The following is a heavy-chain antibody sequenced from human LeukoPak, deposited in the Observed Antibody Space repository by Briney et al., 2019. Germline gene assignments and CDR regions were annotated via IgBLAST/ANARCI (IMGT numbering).Heavy chain of an antibody. V-gene: IGHV3-23*01. D-gene: IGHD2-8*01. CDR2: ISGSGGST. J-gene: IGHJ4*02. Sequence: PGGSLRLSCAASGFTFSIYVMSWVRQAPGKGLEWVSAISGSGGSTYYADSVKGRFTISRDNSKNTLYLQMNSLRAEDTAVYYCAKCISVYCTNGVCRQYYFDYWGQGTLVTVSS. CDR1: GFTFSIYV. CDR3: AKCISVYCTNGVCRQYYFDY.